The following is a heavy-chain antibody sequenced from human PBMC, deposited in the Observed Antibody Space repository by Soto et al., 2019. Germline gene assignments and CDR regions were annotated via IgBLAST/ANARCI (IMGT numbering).Heavy chain of an antibody. Sequence: SETLSLTCTVPGGSISSSSYYWGWIRQPPGKGLEWIGSIYYSGSTYYNPSLKSRATISVDTSKNQFSLKLSSVTAADTAVYYCARRLYYDSSGFEGGGMDVWGQGTTVT. J-gene: IGHJ6*02. CDR2: IYYSGST. CDR3: ARRLYYDSSGFEGGGMDV. V-gene: IGHV4-39*01. CDR1: GGSISSSSYY. D-gene: IGHD3-22*01.